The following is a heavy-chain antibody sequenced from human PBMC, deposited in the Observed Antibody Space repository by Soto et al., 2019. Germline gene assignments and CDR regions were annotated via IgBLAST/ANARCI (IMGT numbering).Heavy chain of an antibody. D-gene: IGHD5-18*01. J-gene: IGHJ4*02. Sequence: EVQLLESGGGLVQPGGSLRLSCAASGVTFSNYAMSWVRQAPGRRLEWVSAITGSGDGTYYADSVKGRFTISRDNFNRALYLHITSLRPEDTAEYYCAMGTRGYSYGYFDSWGQGTLVSVSS. CDR2: ITGSGDGT. CDR1: GVTFSNYA. CDR3: AMGTRGYSYGYFDS. V-gene: IGHV3-23*01.